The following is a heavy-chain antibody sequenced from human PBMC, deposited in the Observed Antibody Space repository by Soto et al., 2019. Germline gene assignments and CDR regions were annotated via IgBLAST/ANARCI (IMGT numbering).Heavy chain of an antibody. D-gene: IGHD5-12*01. V-gene: IGHV4-59*12. Sequence: SETLSLTCTVSGGSISSYYWSWIRQPPGKGLEWIGYIYYSGSTNYNPSLKSRVTISVDTSKNQFSLKLSSVTAADTAVYYCARDPDGYNQNYNWFDPWGQGTLVTVSS. CDR3: ARDPDGYNQNYNWFDP. CDR2: IYYSGST. J-gene: IGHJ5*02. CDR1: GGSISSYY.